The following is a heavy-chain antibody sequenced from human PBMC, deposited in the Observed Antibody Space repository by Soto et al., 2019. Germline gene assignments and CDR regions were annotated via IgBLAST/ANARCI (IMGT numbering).Heavy chain of an antibody. Sequence: VQMVESGGGLVKPGMSLRLSCAASGFRFDDFDMHWVRQGQGKGLEWVSGISWNSGDKDYGDSVKGRFVISRDNDKNSLDLQRNSLRPEDTAVYFCVRGRGPMNRGYFFSWGWGTLVIVSP. V-gene: IGHV3-9*01. CDR2: ISWNSGDK. D-gene: IGHD2-21*01. CDR1: GFRFDDFD. CDR3: VRGRGPMNRGYFFS. J-gene: IGHJ4*02.